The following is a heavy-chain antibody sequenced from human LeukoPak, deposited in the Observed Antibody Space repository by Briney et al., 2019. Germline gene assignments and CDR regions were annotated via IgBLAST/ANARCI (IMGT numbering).Heavy chain of an antibody. CDR2: MWYDGSNK. D-gene: IGHD3-10*01. J-gene: IGHJ4*02. Sequence: QPGGSLRLSCAASGFTFSSYGMHWVRQAPGKGLEWVAVMWYDGSNKYYADSVKGRFTISRDNSKNTLYLQMHSLRAEDTAVYYCATGGQVGGSVYFDYWGQGTLVTVSS. CDR1: GFTFSSYG. V-gene: IGHV3-33*01. CDR3: ATGGQVGGSVYFDY.